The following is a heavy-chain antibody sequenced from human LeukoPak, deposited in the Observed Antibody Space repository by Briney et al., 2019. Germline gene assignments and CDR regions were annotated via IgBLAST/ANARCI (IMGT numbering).Heavy chain of an antibody. V-gene: IGHV3-21*01. D-gene: IGHD2/OR15-2a*01. J-gene: IGHJ5*02. CDR3: ARGKTSQNIVTRKTYNWLDP. CDR1: GFTFSRYN. CDR2: ISSSSNYI. Sequence: GGSLRLSCAASGFTFSRYNMNWVRQAPGKGLEWVSSISSSSNYIYYADSVKGRFTISRDNAKNSLYLQMKSLRAEDTAVYYCARGKTSQNIVTRKTYNWLDPWGQGTLVTVSS.